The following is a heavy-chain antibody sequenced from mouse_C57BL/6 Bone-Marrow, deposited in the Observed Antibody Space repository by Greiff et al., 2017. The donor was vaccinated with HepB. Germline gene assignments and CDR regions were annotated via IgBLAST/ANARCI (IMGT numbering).Heavy chain of an antibody. CDR1: GYSITSGYY. Sequence: EVQRVESGPGLVKPSQSLSLTCSVTGYSITSGYYWNWIRQFPGNILEWMGYISYDGSNNYNPSLKNRISITRDTSKNQFFLKLNSVTTEDTATYYCASGSRDHYFDYWGQGTTLTVSS. D-gene: IGHD1-1*01. CDR3: ASGSRDHYFDY. V-gene: IGHV3-6*01. CDR2: ISYDGSN. J-gene: IGHJ2*01.